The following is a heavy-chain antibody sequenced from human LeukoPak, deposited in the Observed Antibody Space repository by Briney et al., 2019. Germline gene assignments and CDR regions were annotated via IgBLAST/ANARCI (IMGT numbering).Heavy chain of an antibody. D-gene: IGHD3-10*01. CDR1: GFTFSSYS. CDR3: ARVGASYGMDV. J-gene: IGHJ6*02. Sequence: GGSLRLSCAASGFTFSSYSMTWVRQAPGKGLEWVSSITSSSSYIYYADSLKGRFTISRDNAKKSLYLQMNSLKAEDAAVYYCARVGASYGMDVWGQGTTVTVSS. V-gene: IGHV3-21*01. CDR2: ITSSSSYI.